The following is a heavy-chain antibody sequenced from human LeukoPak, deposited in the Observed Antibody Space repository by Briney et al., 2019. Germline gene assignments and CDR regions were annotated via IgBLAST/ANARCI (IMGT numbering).Heavy chain of an antibody. CDR3: ARDRGGYFDWIPAAN. CDR2: IYSGGST. CDR1: GFTVSSNY. D-gene: IGHD3-9*01. J-gene: IGHJ4*02. V-gene: IGHV3-66*01. Sequence: GGSLRLSCAASGFTVSSNYMSWVRQAPGKGLEWVSVIYSGGSTYYADSVKGRFTISRDNSKNTLYLQMNSLRAEDTAVYYCARDRGGYFDWIPAANWGQGTLVTVSS.